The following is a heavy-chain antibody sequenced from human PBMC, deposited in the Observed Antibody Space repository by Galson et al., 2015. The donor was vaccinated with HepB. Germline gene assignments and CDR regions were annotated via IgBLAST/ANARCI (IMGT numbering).Heavy chain of an antibody. CDR1: GFTFSSYG. J-gene: IGHJ2*01. D-gene: IGHD5-18*01. V-gene: IGHV3-30*18. Sequence: SLRLSCAASGFTFSSYGMHWVRQAPGKGLEWVAVISYDGSNKYYADSVKGRFTISRDNSKNTLCLQMNSLRAEDTAVYYCAKDRGYSYALFWYFDLWGRGTLVTVSS. CDR3: AKDRGYSYALFWYFDL. CDR2: ISYDGSNK.